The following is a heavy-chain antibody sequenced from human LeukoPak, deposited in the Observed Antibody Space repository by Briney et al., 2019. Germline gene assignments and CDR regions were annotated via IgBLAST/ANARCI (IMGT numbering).Heavy chain of an antibody. CDR3: VRGGHFDY. CDR1: GDSVSSSSAA. V-gene: IGHV6-1*01. Sequence: SQTLSLTCAISGDSVSSSSAAWNWIRQSPSRGLEWLGRTYYRSKWYNDYAESVKSRIAINPDTSKNQFSLHLNSVTPEDTAVYYCVRGGHFDYWGQGTLVTVSS. J-gene: IGHJ4*02. CDR2: TYYRSKWYN. D-gene: IGHD3-16*01.